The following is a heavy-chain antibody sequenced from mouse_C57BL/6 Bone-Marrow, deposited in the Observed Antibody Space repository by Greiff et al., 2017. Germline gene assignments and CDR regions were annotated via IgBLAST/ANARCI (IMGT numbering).Heavy chain of an antibody. Sequence: QVTLKESGPGILQPSQTLSLTCSFSGFSLSTFGMGVGWIRQPSGKGLEWLAHIWWDDAKYYNPALKSPPTITKDTSKNPISLKIANVDTADTATYYCARIRGYDYDVPFAYWGQGTLVTVSA. CDR1: GFSLSTFGMG. J-gene: IGHJ3*01. CDR2: IWWDDAK. V-gene: IGHV8-8*01. CDR3: ARIRGYDYDVPFAY. D-gene: IGHD2-4*01.